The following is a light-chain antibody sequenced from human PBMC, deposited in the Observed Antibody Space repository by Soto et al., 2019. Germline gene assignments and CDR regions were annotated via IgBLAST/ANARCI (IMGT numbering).Light chain of an antibody. CDR3: SSHTSGSVRV. Sequence: QSALTQPASVSGSPGQWIAISCTGTFCDVGGYDDVYWYQQHPDTAPKLMIYEVTKRPSGVSHRFSGSKSGNAASLTISGLHHEDDAYYYRSSHTSGSVRVFGSGTKLTVL. V-gene: IGLV2-14*01. CDR2: EVT. J-gene: IGLJ1*01. CDR1: FCDVGGYDD.